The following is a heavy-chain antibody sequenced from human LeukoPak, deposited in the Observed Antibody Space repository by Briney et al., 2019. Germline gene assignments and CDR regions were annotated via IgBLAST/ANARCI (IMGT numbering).Heavy chain of an antibody. CDR1: GFTFSTCA. CDR3: VKEPRGYSFSFDI. J-gene: IGHJ3*02. D-gene: IGHD5-18*01. V-gene: IGHV3-23*01. CDR2: ISGSGSKK. Sequence: GGSLRLSCAAYGFTFSTCAINWVRQAPGKGLEWVSAISGSGSKKFYADSVKGRFTLSRDNPKDQLYLQMNSLRPEDTAVYYCVKEPRGYSFSFDIWGQGTMVTVSS.